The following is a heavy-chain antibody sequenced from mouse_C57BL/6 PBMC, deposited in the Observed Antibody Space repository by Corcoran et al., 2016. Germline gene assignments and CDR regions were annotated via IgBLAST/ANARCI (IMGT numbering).Heavy chain of an antibody. D-gene: IGHD3-2*02. CDR2: INTYSGVP. V-gene: IGHV9-3*01. J-gene: IGHJ2*01. CDR1: GYTFTTYG. CDR3: ARWGQLRLRFFPLCDY. Sequence: QIQLVQSGPELKKPGETVKISCKASGYTFTTYGMSWVKQAPGKGLKWMGWINTYSGVPTYADDFKGRFAFSLETSASTAYLQINNLKNEDTATYFCARWGQLRLRFFPLCDYWGQGTTLTVSS.